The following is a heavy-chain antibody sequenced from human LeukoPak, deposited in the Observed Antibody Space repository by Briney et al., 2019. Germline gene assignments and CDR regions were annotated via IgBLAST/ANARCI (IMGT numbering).Heavy chain of an antibody. CDR3: ARHASSSDSTASYYSFDY. Sequence: PSETLSLTCTVSGGSISSSGSFWDWIRQPPGKGLEWIETVHYGGSTYYNPSLKSRVIIAVDTSKNQFSLRLTSVTAADTAVFYCARHASSSDSTASYYSFDYWGQGTLVTVSS. J-gene: IGHJ4*02. D-gene: IGHD3-22*01. V-gene: IGHV4-39*01. CDR2: VHYGGST. CDR1: GGSISSSGSF.